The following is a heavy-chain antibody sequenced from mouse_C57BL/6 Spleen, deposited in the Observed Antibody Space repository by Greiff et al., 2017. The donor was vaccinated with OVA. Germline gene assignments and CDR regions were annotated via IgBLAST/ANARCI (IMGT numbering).Heavy chain of an antibody. CDR2: ISGGGGNT. CDR1: GFTFSSYT. D-gene: IGHD2-10*01. V-gene: IGHV5-9*01. Sequence: DVKLVESGGGLVKPGGSLKLSCAASGFTFSSYTMSWVRQTPEKRLEWVATISGGGGNTYYPDSVKGRFTISRDNAKNTLYLQMSSLRSEDTALYYCARQPLLFDYWGQGTTLTVSS. J-gene: IGHJ2*01. CDR3: ARQPLLFDY.